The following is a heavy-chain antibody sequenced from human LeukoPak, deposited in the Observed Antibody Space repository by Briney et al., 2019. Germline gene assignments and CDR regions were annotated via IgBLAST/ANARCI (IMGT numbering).Heavy chain of an antibody. V-gene: IGHV4-59*08. CDR2: TYYSSRT. Sequence: SETLSLTCTVSGVSISTQYWTWIRQPPGKGLEWIWYTYYSSRTNNTPALKSRVSLSVVTSKNQSSPELSSGTAADTAVYYCARMFYLGGCMDVWGQGTTVTVSS. CDR1: GVSISTQY. J-gene: IGHJ6*02. CDR3: ARMFYLGGCMDV. D-gene: IGHD2/OR15-2a*01.